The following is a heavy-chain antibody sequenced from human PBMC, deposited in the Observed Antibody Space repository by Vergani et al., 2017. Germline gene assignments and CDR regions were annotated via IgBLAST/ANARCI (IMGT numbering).Heavy chain of an antibody. J-gene: IGHJ4*02. CDR1: GFTFSGSA. D-gene: IGHD6-6*01. CDR3: AKGSSSTNRGAFDY. Sequence: EVQLVESGGGLVQPGGSLKLSCAASGFTFSGSAMHWVRQASGKGLEWVGRIRSKANSYATAYAASVKGRFTISRDDSKNTLYLQMNSLRAEDTAVYYCAKGSSSTNRGAFDYWGQGTLVTVSS. V-gene: IGHV3-73*01. CDR2: IRSKANSYAT.